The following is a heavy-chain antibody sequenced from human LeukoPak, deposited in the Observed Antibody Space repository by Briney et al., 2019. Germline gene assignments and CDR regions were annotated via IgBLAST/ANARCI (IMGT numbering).Heavy chain of an antibody. Sequence: GSLRLSCSGSGFTFSSYAMGWVRQGPGKGLEWVSAIMGRCSSTYYADSVKGRFTISRDNSKNTLYLQMNSLRAEDTAVYYCAKDQQRYCSGGSCLNSFDYWGQGTLVTVSS. D-gene: IGHD2-15*01. CDR1: GFTFSSYA. CDR3: AKDQQRYCSGGSCLNSFDY. V-gene: IGHV3-23*01. CDR2: IMGRCSST. J-gene: IGHJ4*02.